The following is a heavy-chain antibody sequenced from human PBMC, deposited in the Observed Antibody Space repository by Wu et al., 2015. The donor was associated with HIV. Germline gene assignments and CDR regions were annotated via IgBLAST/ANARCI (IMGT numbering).Heavy chain of an antibody. D-gene: IGHD6-13*01. V-gene: IGHV1-8*01. CDR1: GYTFTSYD. CDR2: MNPNSGNT. Sequence: QVQLVQSGAEVKKPGASVKVSCKASGYTFTSYDINWVRQATGQGLEWMGWMNPNSGNTGYAQKFQGRVTMTRNTSISTAYMELSSLRSEDTAVYYCARRPLSIAAVGTTGSYFWGQGTLVTVSS. CDR3: ARRPLSIAAVGTTGSYF. J-gene: IGHJ4*02.